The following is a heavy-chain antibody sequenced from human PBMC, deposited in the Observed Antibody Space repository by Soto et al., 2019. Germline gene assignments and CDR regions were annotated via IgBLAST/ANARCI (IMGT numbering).Heavy chain of an antibody. Sequence: ASVKVSCKASGYTFTSYAMHWVRQAPGQRLEWMGWINAGNGNTKYSQKFQGRVTITRDTSASTAYMELSSLRSEDTAVYYCARDKALLVAATAEFYYWGQGTLVTVAS. V-gene: IGHV1-3*01. CDR3: ARDKALLVAATAEFYY. J-gene: IGHJ4*02. CDR2: INAGNGNT. D-gene: IGHD2-15*01. CDR1: GYTFTSYA.